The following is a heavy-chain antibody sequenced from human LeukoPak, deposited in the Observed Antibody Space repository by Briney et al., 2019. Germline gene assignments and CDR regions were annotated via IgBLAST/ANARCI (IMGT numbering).Heavy chain of an antibody. V-gene: IGHV1-69*04. CDR1: GGTFINYA. Sequence: SVKVSCTASGGTFINYAISWVRQAPGQGLEWMGRIIPIFGIANYAQKFQGRVTITADKSTSTAYMELSSLRSEDTAVYYCARDSGIAAAGSSPFDYWGQGTLVTVSS. D-gene: IGHD6-13*01. CDR3: ARDSGIAAAGSSPFDY. J-gene: IGHJ4*02. CDR2: IIPIFGIA.